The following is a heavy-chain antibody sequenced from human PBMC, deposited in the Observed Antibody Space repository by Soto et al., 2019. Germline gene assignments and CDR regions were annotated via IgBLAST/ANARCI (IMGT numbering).Heavy chain of an antibody. Sequence: PSETLSLTCTVSGGSISSYYWSWIRQPPGKGLEWIGYIYYSGSTNYNPSLKSRVTISVDTSKNQFSLKLSSVTAADAAVYYCARTHYDFWSGHLNYYHYYMAVWGKGTTVTVSS. CDR2: IYYSGST. D-gene: IGHD3-3*01. V-gene: IGHV4-59*08. J-gene: IGHJ6*03. CDR1: GGSISSYY. CDR3: ARTHYDFWSGHLNYYHYYMAV.